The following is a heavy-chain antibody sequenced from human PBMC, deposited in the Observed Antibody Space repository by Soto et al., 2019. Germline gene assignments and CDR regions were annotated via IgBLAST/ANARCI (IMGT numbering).Heavy chain of an antibody. CDR2: IYYSGST. D-gene: IGHD3-10*01. Sequence: QVQLQESGPGLVKPSETLSLTCTVSGGSVSSGSYYWSWIRQPPGKGLEWIGYIYYSGSTNYNPSHKCRVLISVDTSKTQFSVKQSSVTAADTAEYYCARGTRVRGVTLFDYWGQGTLVTVSS. CDR1: GGSVSSGSYY. CDR3: ARGTRVRGVTLFDY. V-gene: IGHV4-61*01. J-gene: IGHJ4*02.